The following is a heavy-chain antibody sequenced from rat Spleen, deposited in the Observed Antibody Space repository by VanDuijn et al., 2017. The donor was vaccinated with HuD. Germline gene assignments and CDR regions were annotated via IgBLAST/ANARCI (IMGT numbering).Heavy chain of an antibody. CDR1: GLSLTSNS. CDR2: IWSSGST. Sequence: QVQLKESGPGLVQPSQTLSLTCTVSGLSLTSNSVSWIRQPPGKGLEWMGVIWSSGSTDYNSAIKSRLSISRDTSKSQVFLKMNSLQTEDTAMYFCAINWEADYWGQGVMVTVSS. V-gene: IGHV2-47*01. CDR3: AINWEADY. J-gene: IGHJ2*01. D-gene: IGHD5-1*01.